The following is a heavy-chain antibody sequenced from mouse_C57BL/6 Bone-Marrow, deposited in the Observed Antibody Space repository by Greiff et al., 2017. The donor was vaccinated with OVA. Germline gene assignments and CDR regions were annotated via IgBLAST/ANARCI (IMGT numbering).Heavy chain of an antibody. Sequence: VQLVESGAELARPGASVKLSCKASGYTFTSYGISWVKQRTGQGLEWIGEIYPRSGNTYYNEKFKGKATLTADKSSSTAYMELRSLTSEDSAVYYCARYDHTLFDYWGQGTTLTVSS. V-gene: IGHV1-81*01. CDR1: GYTFTSYG. CDR2: IYPRSGNT. J-gene: IGHJ2*01. D-gene: IGHD2-12*01. CDR3: ARYDHTLFDY.